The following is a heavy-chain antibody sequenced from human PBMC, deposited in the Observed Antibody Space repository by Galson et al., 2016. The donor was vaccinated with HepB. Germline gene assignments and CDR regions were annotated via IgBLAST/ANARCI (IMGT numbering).Heavy chain of an antibody. D-gene: IGHD2-2*01. Sequence: SLRLSCAASGFTFHSHAIHWVRQAPGKGPEWVAVISYDGSNKYYADSVKGRFTISRDNSKNTLYLQMNSLRAEDTAVYYCARGENIVVGPDGHEFDYWGQGTLVTVSS. J-gene: IGHJ4*02. CDR1: GFTFHSHA. CDR3: ARGENIVVGPDGHEFDY. CDR2: ISYDGSNK. V-gene: IGHV3-30-3*01.